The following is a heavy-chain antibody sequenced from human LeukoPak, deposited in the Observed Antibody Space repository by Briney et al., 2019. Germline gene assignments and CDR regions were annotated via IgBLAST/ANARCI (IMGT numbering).Heavy chain of an antibody. CDR1: GGSFSGYY. V-gene: IGHV4-34*01. J-gene: IGHJ4*02. CDR3: ARGGSRIQLWLDFDY. Sequence: SETLSLTCAVYGGSFSGYYWSWIRQPPGKGLEWIGEINHSGSTNYNPSLKSRVTISVDTSKNQFSLKLSSVTVADTAVYYCARGGSRIQLWLDFDYWGQGTLVTVSS. D-gene: IGHD5-18*01. CDR2: INHSGST.